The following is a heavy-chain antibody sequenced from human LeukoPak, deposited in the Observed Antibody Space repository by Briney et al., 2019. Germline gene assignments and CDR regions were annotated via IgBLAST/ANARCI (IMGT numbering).Heavy chain of an antibody. CDR1: GFTFSSYA. V-gene: IGHV3-23*01. CDR3: AKEKRLRFLEWLPSAGMDV. CDR2: ISGSGGST. Sequence: PGGSLRLSCAASGFTFSSYAMSWVRQAPGKGLEWVSAISGSGGSTYYADSVKGRFTISRDNSKNTLYLQMNSLRAEDTAVYYCAKEKRLRFLEWLPSAGMDVWGQGTTVTVSS. J-gene: IGHJ6*02. D-gene: IGHD3-3*01.